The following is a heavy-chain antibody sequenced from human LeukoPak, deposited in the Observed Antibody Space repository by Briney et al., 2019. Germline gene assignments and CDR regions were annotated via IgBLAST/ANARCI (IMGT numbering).Heavy chain of an antibody. V-gene: IGHV3-30*04. CDR1: GFTFSSYA. J-gene: IGHJ4*02. D-gene: IGHD5-24*01. CDR3: ARNGDADY. Sequence: QAGGSLRLSCAASGFTFSSYAMHWVRQAPGKGLEWVAVISYDGSNKYYADSVKGRFTISRDNSKNTLYLQMNSLRTEDTAVYYCARNGDADYWGQGTLVTVSS. CDR2: ISYDGSNK.